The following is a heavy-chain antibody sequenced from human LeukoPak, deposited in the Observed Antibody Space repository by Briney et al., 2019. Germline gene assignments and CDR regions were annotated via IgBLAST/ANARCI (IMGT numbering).Heavy chain of an antibody. Sequence: GGSLRLSCAASGFTFSDHAMSWVRQAPAKGLEWVSSINGNGGGSYYIDSVKGRFTISRDNAKNTLYLQMNSLRAEDTAVYYCAKGGTTVVDYWGQGTLVTVSS. D-gene: IGHD4-23*01. CDR1: GFTFSDHA. CDR3: AKGGTTVVDY. J-gene: IGHJ4*02. CDR2: INGNGGGS. V-gene: IGHV3-23*01.